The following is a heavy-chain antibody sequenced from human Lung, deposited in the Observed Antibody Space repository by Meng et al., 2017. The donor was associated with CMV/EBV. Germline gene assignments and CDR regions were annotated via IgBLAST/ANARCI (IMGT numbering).Heavy chain of an antibody. CDR3: ARDLIVVVPAAPLDYYGMDV. J-gene: IGHJ6*02. CDR2: ISSSGSTI. Sequence: GGSXRLSCAASGFTFSDYYMSWIRQAPGKGLEWVSYISSSGSTIYYADSVKGRFTISRDNAKNSLYLQMNSLRAEDTAVYYCARDLIVVVPAAPLDYYGMDVWXQGTTVTVSS. D-gene: IGHD2-2*01. V-gene: IGHV3-11*04. CDR1: GFTFSDYY.